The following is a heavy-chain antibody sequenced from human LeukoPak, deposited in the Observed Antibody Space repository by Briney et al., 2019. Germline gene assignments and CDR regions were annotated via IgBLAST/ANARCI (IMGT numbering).Heavy chain of an antibody. Sequence: PSETLSLTCTVSGGSISSYYWSWIRQPPGKGLEWIGYIYYSGSTYYNPSLKSRVTISVDTSKNQFSLKLSSVTAADTAVYYCARVGGYSGYDYSSRHGMDVWGQGTTVTVSS. V-gene: IGHV4-59*08. CDR1: GGSISSYY. CDR2: IYYSGST. D-gene: IGHD5-12*01. J-gene: IGHJ6*02. CDR3: ARVGGYSGYDYSSRHGMDV.